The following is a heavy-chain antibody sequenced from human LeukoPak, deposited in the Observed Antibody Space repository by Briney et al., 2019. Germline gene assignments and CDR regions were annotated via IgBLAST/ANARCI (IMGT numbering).Heavy chain of an antibody. D-gene: IGHD2-2*01. CDR3: ARDRCSSTSCYEAFDI. CDR2: IYTSGST. CDR1: GGSISSYY. J-gene: IGHJ3*02. Sequence: SETLSLTCTVSGGSISSYYWSWIRQPAGKGLEWIGRIYTSGSTNYIPSLKSRVTMSVDTSKNQFSLKLSSVTAADTAVYYCARDRCSSTSCYEAFDIWGQGTMVTVSS. V-gene: IGHV4-4*07.